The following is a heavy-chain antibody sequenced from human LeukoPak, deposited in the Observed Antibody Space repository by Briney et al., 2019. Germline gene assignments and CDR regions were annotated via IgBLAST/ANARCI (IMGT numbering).Heavy chain of an antibody. Sequence: KASETLSLTCAVYGGSFSGYYWSWIRQPPGKGLEWIGEINHSGSTNYNPSLKSRVTISVDTSKNQFSLKLSSVTAADTAVYYCARQVGWLQFNDAFDIWGQGTMVTVSS. CDR2: INHSGST. V-gene: IGHV4-34*01. D-gene: IGHD5-24*01. CDR1: GGSFSGYY. J-gene: IGHJ3*02. CDR3: ARQVGWLQFNDAFDI.